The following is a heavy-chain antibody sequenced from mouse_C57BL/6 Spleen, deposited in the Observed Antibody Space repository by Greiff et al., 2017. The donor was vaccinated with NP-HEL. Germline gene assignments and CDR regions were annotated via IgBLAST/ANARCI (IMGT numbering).Heavy chain of an antibody. CDR1: GYTFTDYN. Sequence: EVQLQQSGPELVKPGASVKMSGKASGYTFTDYNMHWVKQSHGKSLEWIGYINPNNGGTSYNQKFKGKATLTVNKSSSTAYMELRSLTSEDSAVYYCASIYYGNYVDAMDYWGQGTSVTVSS. CDR2: INPNNGGT. V-gene: IGHV1-22*01. J-gene: IGHJ4*01. CDR3: ASIYYGNYVDAMDY. D-gene: IGHD2-1*01.